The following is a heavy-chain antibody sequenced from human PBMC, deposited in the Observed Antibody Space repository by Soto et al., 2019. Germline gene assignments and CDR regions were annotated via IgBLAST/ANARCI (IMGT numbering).Heavy chain of an antibody. V-gene: IGHV5-10-1*01. J-gene: IGHJ6*02. CDR1: GYSFTSYW. Sequence: PGESLKISCKGSGYSFTSYWINWVRQMPGKGPEWMGRIDPSDSYTNYSPSFQGHVTISADKSIRTAYLQWSSLRASDTAMYYCASVGLVPAALNYYYYDMDVWGQGTTVTVSS. CDR2: IDPSDSYT. D-gene: IGHD2-2*01. CDR3: ASVGLVPAALNYYYYDMDV.